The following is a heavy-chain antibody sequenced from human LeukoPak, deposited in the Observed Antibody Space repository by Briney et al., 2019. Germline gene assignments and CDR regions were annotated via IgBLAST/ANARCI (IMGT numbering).Heavy chain of an antibody. J-gene: IGHJ4*02. D-gene: IGHD6-6*01. CDR2: MSPNSGDT. CDR1: GYTFTSYD. Sequence: GASVKVSCKASGYTFTSYDFNWVRQATGQRPEWMGWMSPNSGDTGYAQKFQDRVTMTRNTSISTAYMELSSLTSDDTAVYYCARPGSSSFDYWGQGTLVTVSS. CDR3: ARPGSSSFDY. V-gene: IGHV1-8*01.